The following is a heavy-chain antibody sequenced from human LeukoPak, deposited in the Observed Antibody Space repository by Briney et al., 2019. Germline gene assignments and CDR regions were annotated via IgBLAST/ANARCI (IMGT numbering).Heavy chain of an antibody. CDR1: GFTFSSYG. CDR2: IRYDGSNK. CDR3: AKGALGDYGDHQGGRNFDY. Sequence: PGGSLRLSCAASGFTFSSYGMHWVRQAPGKGLEWVAFIRYDGSNKYYADSVKGRFTISRDNSKNTLYLQMNSLRAEDTDLYYWAKGALGDYGDHQGGRNFDYWGQGTLVTVSS. D-gene: IGHD4-17*01. J-gene: IGHJ4*02. V-gene: IGHV3-30*02.